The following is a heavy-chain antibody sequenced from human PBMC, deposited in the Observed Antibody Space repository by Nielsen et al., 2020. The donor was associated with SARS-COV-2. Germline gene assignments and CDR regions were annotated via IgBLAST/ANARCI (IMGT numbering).Heavy chain of an antibody. CDR2: INPNSGGT. CDR1: GYTFTGYY. J-gene: IGHJ4*02. CDR3: ARDPPRITIFGVVPSDY. D-gene: IGHD3-3*01. V-gene: IGHV1-2*06. Sequence: ALVKVSCKASGYTFTGYYMHWVRQAPGQGLEWMGRINPNSGGTNYAQKFQGRVTMTRDTSISTAYMELSRLRSDDTAVYYCARDPPRITIFGVVPSDYWGQGTLVTVSS.